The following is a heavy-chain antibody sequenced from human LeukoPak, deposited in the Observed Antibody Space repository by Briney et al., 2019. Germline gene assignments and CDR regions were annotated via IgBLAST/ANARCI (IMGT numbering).Heavy chain of an antibody. Sequence: SETLSLTCTVSGGSVTTSYWSWIRQSAGEGLEWIGRVCISGDTKYSPSLRSRVIMSLDASKNQFSLSLRSVTAADTAVYYCARLIAEVGGGTNYFDTWGQGTLVTVSS. CDR3: ARLIAEVGGGTNYFDT. CDR1: GGSVTTSY. CDR2: VCISGDT. D-gene: IGHD2-21*01. J-gene: IGHJ4*02. V-gene: IGHV4-4*07.